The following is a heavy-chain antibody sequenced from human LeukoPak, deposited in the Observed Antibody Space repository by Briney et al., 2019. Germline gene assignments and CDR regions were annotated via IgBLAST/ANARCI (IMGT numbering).Heavy chain of an antibody. Sequence: PGGSLRLSCAASGFTFSSYAMHWVRQAPGKGLEWVAVISYDGSNKYYADSVKGRFTISRDNSKNTLYLQMNSLRAEDTAVYYCARGSEDFDYWGQGTLVTVSS. CDR3: ARGSEDFDY. V-gene: IGHV3-30-3*01. J-gene: IGHJ4*02. CDR1: GFTFSSYA. CDR2: ISYDGSNK.